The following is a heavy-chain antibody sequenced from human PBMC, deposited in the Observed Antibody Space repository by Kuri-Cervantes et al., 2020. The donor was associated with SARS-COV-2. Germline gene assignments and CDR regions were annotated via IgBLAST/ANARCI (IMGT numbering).Heavy chain of an antibody. D-gene: IGHD5-18*01. CDR3: ARHTRGYSYGYPEFDY. Sequence: ESLKISCSVSGGSINSGSYYWGWIRQPPGKGLECTGSIYYSGTTYYNPSLKSRVTISVDASKNQFSLRLSSVTAADTAVYYCARHTRGYSYGYPEFDYWGQGTLVTVSS. CDR1: GGSINSGSYY. V-gene: IGHV4-39*01. CDR2: IYYSGTT. J-gene: IGHJ4*02.